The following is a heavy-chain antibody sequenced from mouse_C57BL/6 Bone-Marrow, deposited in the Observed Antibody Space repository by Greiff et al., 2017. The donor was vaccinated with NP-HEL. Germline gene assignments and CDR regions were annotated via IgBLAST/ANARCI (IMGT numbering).Heavy chain of an antibody. J-gene: IGHJ4*01. CDR2: INPSSGYT. V-gene: IGHV1-4*01. D-gene: IGHD2-5*01. CDR3: ARFSKKSYAMDY. CDR1: GYTFTSYT. Sequence: QVQLKESGAELARPGASVKMSCKASGYTFTSYTMHWVKQRPGQGLEWIGYINPSSGYTKYNQKFKDKATLTADKSSSTAYMQLSSLTSEDSAVYYCARFSKKSYAMDYWGQGTSVTVSS.